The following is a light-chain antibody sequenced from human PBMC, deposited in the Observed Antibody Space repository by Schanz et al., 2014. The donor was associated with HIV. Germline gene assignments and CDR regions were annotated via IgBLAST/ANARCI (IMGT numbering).Light chain of an antibody. J-gene: IGKJ1*01. CDR2: RAS. CDR3: QHYNTFSPGT. V-gene: IGKV1-5*03. Sequence: DIQMTQSPSTLSTSVGDRVTITCRASQRISWWLAWYQQKPGQAPSLLIYRASTLQTGVPSRFSGSGSGTEFTLTISSLQPADFATYYCQHYNTFSPGTFGQGTKVEIK. CDR1: QRISWW.